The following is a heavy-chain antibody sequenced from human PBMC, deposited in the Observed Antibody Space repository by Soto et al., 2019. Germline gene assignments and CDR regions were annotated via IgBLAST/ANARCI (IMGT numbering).Heavy chain of an antibody. CDR3: ARADSGYAHGYYYYGMDV. V-gene: IGHV3-48*01. J-gene: IGHJ6*02. D-gene: IGHD5-12*01. CDR1: GFTCSSYS. CDR2: ISSSSSTI. Sequence: GGSLRLSCAASGFTCSSYSMNWVRQAPGKGLEWVSYISSSSSTIYYADSVKGRFTISRDNAKNSLYLQMNSLRAEDTAVYYCARADSGYAHGYYYYGMDVWGQGTTVTVSS.